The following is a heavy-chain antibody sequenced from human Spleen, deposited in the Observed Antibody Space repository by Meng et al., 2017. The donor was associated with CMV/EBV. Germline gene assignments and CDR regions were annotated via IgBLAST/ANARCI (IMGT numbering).Heavy chain of an antibody. Sequence: YDMSWVRQAPGKGLEWGSGMSGSGGGTYYADAVKGRFTISRDNSKNTLYLQMNSLRVEDTALYYCAKGRGRIGIVVVPAAKGGGDYWGQGTLVPSPQ. D-gene: IGHD2-2*01. CDR3: AKGRGRIGIVVVPAAKGGGDY. CDR2: MSGSGGGT. CDR1: YD. V-gene: IGHV3-23*01. J-gene: IGHJ4*02.